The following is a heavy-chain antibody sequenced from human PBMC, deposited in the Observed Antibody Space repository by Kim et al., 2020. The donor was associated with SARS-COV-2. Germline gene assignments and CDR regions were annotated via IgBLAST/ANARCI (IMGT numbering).Heavy chain of an antibody. CDR3: SRALSPVCVFWVFAYF. Sequence: SETLSLTCTVSGGSISSDGYYWGRLRQRPGKGLECVGCLYYSGSTYYNPSLKSRLTISVATSKYLFSLMLSSVTAADTSYYYFSRALSPVCVFWVFAYF. D-gene: IGHD2-21*01. CDR1: GGSISSDGYY. J-gene: IGHJ4*01. V-gene: IGHV4-39*07. CDR2: LYYSGST.